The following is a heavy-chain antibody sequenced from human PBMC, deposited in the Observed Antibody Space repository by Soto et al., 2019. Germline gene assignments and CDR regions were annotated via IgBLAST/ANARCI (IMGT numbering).Heavy chain of an antibody. J-gene: IGHJ4*02. CDR1: GFTFSSYA. CDR3: ANDKNIHGYSSGWCSY. D-gene: IGHD6-19*01. V-gene: IGHV3-23*01. CDR2: ISGSGGST. Sequence: EVQLLESGGGLVQPGGSLRLSCAASGFTFSSYAMSWVRQAPGKGLEWVSAISGSGGSTYYADSVKGRFTISRDNSKNTLYLQMNSLIAEDTAVYYCANDKNIHGYSSGWCSYWGQGTLVTVSS.